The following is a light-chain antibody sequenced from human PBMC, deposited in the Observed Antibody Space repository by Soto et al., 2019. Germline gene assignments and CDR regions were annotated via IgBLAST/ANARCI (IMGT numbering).Light chain of an antibody. CDR3: QQYNTYPRT. CDR1: ESISTW. J-gene: IGKJ1*01. V-gene: IGKV1-5*03. Sequence: DIQMTQSPSSLSASVGDRVTITCRASESISTWLAWYQQKPGKAPKLLIYGASSLESGVPPRFSGDGSGTEFTLTISSLQPDDFATYYCQQYNTYPRTFGQGTKVDIK. CDR2: GAS.